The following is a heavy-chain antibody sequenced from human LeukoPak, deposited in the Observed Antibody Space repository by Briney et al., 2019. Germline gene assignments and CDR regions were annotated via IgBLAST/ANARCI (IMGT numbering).Heavy chain of an antibody. D-gene: IGHD5-12*01. V-gene: IGHV1-69*13. J-gene: IGHJ6*04. CDR1: GGTFSSYA. CDR2: IIPIFGTA. CDR3: ARCGYDLCYYYYYGMDV. Sequence: SVKVSCKASGGTFSSYATSWVRQAPGQGLEWMGGIIPIFGTANYAQKFQGRVTITADESTSTAYMELSSLRSEDTAVYYCARCGYDLCYYYYYGMDVWGKRPTVSVS.